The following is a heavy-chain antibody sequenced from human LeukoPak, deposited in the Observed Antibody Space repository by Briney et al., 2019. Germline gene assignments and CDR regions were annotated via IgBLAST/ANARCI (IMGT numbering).Heavy chain of an antibody. D-gene: IGHD4-23*01. CDR1: GFTFSDYY. Sequence: GGSLRLSCAASGFTFSDYYVSWIRQAPGKGLEWVSYISSSSSYTNYADSVKGRFTISRDNAKNSLYLQMNSLRAEDTAVYYCARDRSGTVAGMDVWGQGTTVTVSS. J-gene: IGHJ6*02. V-gene: IGHV3-11*05. CDR3: ARDRSGTVAGMDV. CDR2: ISSSSSYT.